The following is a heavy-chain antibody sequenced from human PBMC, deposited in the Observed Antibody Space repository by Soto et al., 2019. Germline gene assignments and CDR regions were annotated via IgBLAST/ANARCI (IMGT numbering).Heavy chain of an antibody. CDR2: MNQDGSHV. Sequence: PGGSLRLSCVASGFSISSSWICWIRQTPGKGLEWVTNMNQDGSHVAYADAVKGRFTVSRDNAKNAVYLQMNSLTVEDTAVYFCARDFSYQRFDHWGQGALVTV. D-gene: IGHD3-16*02. CDR3: ARDFSYQRFDH. V-gene: IGHV3-7*01. J-gene: IGHJ4*02. CDR1: GFSISSSW.